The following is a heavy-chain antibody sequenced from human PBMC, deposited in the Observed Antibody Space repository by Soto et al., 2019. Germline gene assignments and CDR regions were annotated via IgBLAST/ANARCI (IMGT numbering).Heavy chain of an antibody. CDR3: XXXXXXXXVFDI. Sequence: QVQLVQSGAEVKKPGSSVKVSCKDSGGTFSTYSMFXVRQAPGQGLEWMGRIIPMLGIRNYAQRFQDRVXXXXXXXXXXXXXXXXXXXXXXXXXXXXXXXXXXXXVFDIWGQGTMVTVSS. V-gene: IGHV1-69*02. CDR1: GGTFSTYS. J-gene: IGHJ3*02. CDR2: IIPMLGIR.